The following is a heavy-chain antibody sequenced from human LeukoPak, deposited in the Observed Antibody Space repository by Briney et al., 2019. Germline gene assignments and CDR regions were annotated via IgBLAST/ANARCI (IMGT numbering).Heavy chain of an antibody. CDR2: INHSGST. D-gene: IGHD5-18*01. Sequence: PSETLSLTCAVYGGSFSGYYWSWIRQPPGKGLEWIGEINHSGSTKYNPSLKSRVTISVDTSKNQFSLKLSSVTAADTAVYYCARSRVDTAMVTLSAFDIWGQGTMVTVSS. J-gene: IGHJ3*02. CDR3: ARSRVDTAMVTLSAFDI. CDR1: GGSFSGYY. V-gene: IGHV4-34*01.